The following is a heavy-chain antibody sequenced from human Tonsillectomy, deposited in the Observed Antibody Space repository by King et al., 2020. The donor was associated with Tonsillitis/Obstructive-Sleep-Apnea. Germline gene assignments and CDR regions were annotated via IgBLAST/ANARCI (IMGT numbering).Heavy chain of an antibody. D-gene: IGHD5-12*01. CDR1: GFTFSDHY. Sequence: VQLVESGGGLVQPGGSLRLSCAASGFTFSDHYMDWVRQAPGKGLEWVGLTRNKANSYTTEYAASVKGRFTISRDDSQNSLYLQMNSLKTEDTAVYYCAREGHRGYSGYDSDYYYYYMDVWGKGTTVTVSS. CDR3: AREGHRGYSGYDSDYYYYYMDV. CDR2: TRNKANSYTT. V-gene: IGHV3-72*01. J-gene: IGHJ6*03.